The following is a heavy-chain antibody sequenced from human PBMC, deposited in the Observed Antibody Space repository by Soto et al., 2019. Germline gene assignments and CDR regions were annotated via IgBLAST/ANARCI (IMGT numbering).Heavy chain of an antibody. D-gene: IGHD3-10*01. V-gene: IGHV3-23*01. J-gene: IGHJ4*02. CDR2: ISGGGDTT. Sequence: EVQLLESGGGLVQPGGSLRLSCPASGFTFNNYAMTWVRQAPGKGLEWVSAISGGGDTTSYADSVKGRFTVSRDGSKNTLYLQMSSPRAEDTALYYCAKGRGGSGSLTPRVDFWGQGTLVTVSS. CDR1: GFTFNNYA. CDR3: AKGRGGSGSLTPRVDF.